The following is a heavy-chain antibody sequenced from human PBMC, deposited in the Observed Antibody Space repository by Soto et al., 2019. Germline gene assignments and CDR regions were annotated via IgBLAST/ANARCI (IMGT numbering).Heavy chain of an antibody. CDR3: ASLIRGYSYGWADY. CDR1: GGSISSSSYY. D-gene: IGHD5-18*01. Sequence: QLQLQESGPGLVKPSETLSLTCTVSGGSISSSSYYWGWIRQPPGKGLEWIGSIYYSGSTYYNPSLKRRVTISVDTSKNQFSLKLSSVTAADTAVYYCASLIRGYSYGWADYWGQGTLVTVSS. J-gene: IGHJ4*02. V-gene: IGHV4-39*01. CDR2: IYYSGST.